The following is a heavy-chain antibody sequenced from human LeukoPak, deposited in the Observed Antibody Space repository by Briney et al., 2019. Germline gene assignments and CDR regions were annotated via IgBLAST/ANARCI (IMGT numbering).Heavy chain of an antibody. V-gene: IGHV1-24*01. Sequence: ASVKVSCKVSGYTLTELPMHWVRQAPGKGLEWMGGFDPEDGETIYAQKFQGRVTMTKDTSTDTAYMELSSLRSEDTAVYYCATDRIRTYYFDYWGQGTLVTVSS. CDR3: ATDRIRTYYFDY. CDR1: GYTLTELP. D-gene: IGHD5-18*01. CDR2: FDPEDGET. J-gene: IGHJ4*02.